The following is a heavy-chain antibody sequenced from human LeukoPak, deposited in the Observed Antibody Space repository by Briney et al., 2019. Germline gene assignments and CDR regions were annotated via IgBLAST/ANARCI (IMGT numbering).Heavy chain of an antibody. CDR2: IKADGSDK. V-gene: IGHV3-7*01. D-gene: IGHD1-26*01. CDR3: ARGGGPSDY. J-gene: IGHJ4*02. Sequence: GGSLRLSCAASGFTFDTYWMNWVRQAPGKGLEWVANIKADGSDKYYVESVKGRFTISRDNAKNSLYLQMNSLRAEDMAVYYCARGGGPSDYWGQGTLVTVSS. CDR1: GFTFDTYW.